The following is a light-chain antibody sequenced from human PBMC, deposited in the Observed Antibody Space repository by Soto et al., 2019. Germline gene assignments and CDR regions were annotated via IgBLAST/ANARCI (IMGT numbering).Light chain of an antibody. CDR3: QHYGASPWT. Sequence: EIMMTQSPATLSLSPGERATLSCRASQSLSGNYLAWYQQKPGQAPRVLIYRASIRATGISDRFSGSGSGTDFTLTISRLEPEDFAVYYCQHYGASPWTFGQGTKVDI. CDR1: QSLSGNY. V-gene: IGKV3-20*01. J-gene: IGKJ1*01. CDR2: RAS.